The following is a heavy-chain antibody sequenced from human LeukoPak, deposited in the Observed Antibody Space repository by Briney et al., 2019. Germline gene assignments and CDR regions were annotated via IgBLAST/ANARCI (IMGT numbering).Heavy chain of an antibody. J-gene: IGHJ4*02. Sequence: GASVKVSCKASGYAFSNSGISWVRQAPGQGLEWMGWITPNNGYAHYAQKLQGRVTMTTDTSTSTAYMELRSLRSDDTAVYYCARNKSTTLCDYWGQGTLVTVSS. CDR3: ARNKSTTLCDY. CDR2: ITPNNGYA. V-gene: IGHV1-18*01. CDR1: GYAFSNSG. D-gene: IGHD2-2*01.